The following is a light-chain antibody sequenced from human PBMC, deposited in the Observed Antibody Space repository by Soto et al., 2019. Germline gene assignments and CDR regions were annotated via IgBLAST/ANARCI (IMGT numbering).Light chain of an antibody. V-gene: IGLV2-14*03. CDR1: SGDIGGYNY. J-gene: IGLJ2*01. Sequence: QSALTQPASVSGSPGQSITISCTGTSGDIGGYNYVSWYQHHPAKAPKLMVYDVSDRPSGVSNRFSGSKSGNTASLTISGLQAEDEADYCCSSYTSSSTVVFGGGTKVTVL. CDR3: SSYTSSSTVV. CDR2: DVS.